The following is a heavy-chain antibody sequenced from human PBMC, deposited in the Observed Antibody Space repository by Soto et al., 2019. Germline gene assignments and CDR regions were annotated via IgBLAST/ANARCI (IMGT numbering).Heavy chain of an antibody. V-gene: IGHV3-21*01. D-gene: IGHD7-27*01. Sequence: GGSLRLSCAASGFPFNSYSMHWVRQAPGKGLEWVSSISSSSTYIYYVGSLMGRFTISRDNAKNSLYLQMNSLRAEDTAMYYCARDLDGDALDVWGQGTTVAVSS. CDR1: GFPFNSYS. CDR2: ISSSSTYI. J-gene: IGHJ6*02. CDR3: ARDLDGDALDV.